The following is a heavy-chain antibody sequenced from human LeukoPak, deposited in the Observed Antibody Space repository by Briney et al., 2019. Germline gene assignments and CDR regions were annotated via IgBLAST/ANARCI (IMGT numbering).Heavy chain of an antibody. CDR2: IYPGDSET. CDR1: GYRFSNYR. D-gene: IGHD3-22*01. V-gene: IGHV5-51*01. CDR3: ARLDEGFYYDGYGYNF. J-gene: IGHJ4*02. Sequence: GESLKISCKGSGYRFSNYRLAWVRQMPGKGLEWMGIIYPGDSETTYSPSFQGPVTISADKSVTTAYLQWSSLKPSDTAIYYCARLDEGFYYDGYGYNFWGQGTLVTVSS.